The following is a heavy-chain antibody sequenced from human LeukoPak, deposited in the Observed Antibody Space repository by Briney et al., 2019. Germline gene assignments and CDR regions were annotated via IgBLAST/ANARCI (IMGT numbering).Heavy chain of an antibody. Sequence: SETLSLTCTVSGGSISSSGYYWGWIRQPPGKGLEWIGSIYYSGTTYYNPSLKSRVTFSVDTSNNQFSLKLSSVTAADSAVYYCARHYPQSGYPFDYWGQGTLVTVSS. CDR3: ARHYPQSGYPFDY. J-gene: IGHJ4*02. D-gene: IGHD3-3*01. V-gene: IGHV4-39*01. CDR2: IYYSGTT. CDR1: GGSISSSGYY.